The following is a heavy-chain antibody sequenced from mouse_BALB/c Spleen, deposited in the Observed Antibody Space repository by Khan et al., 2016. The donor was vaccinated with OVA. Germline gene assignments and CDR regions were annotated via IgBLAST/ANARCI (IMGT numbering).Heavy chain of an antibody. CDR3: ARRGLRWDFDY. CDR1: GYTFINYW. Sequence: QVQLKQSGAELAKPGASVKMSCKASGYTFINYWILWVKQRPGQGLEWIGYIIPSTAYTEYNQNFKDKATLTADKSSSTAYMQLSSLTSEDSAVYYCARRGLRWDFDYWGKGTTLTVSS. D-gene: IGHD1-1*01. J-gene: IGHJ2*01. V-gene: IGHV1-7*01. CDR2: IIPSTAYT.